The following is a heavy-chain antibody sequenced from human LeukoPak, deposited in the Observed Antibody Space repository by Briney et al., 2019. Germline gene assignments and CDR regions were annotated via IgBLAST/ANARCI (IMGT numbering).Heavy chain of an antibody. J-gene: IGHJ6*02. CDR2: ISETDGST. CDR3: AKDCPWCGLDV. Sequence: GGSLRLSCAAAGFPFSSYKMNWVRRAPGKELEWVSVISETDGSTFYADSVKGWFTISRDNSENMLYLQMNSLRVEDTAIYYCAKDCPWCGLDVWGQGTTVTVSS. V-gene: IGHV3-23*01. D-gene: IGHD2-15*01. CDR1: GFPFSSYK.